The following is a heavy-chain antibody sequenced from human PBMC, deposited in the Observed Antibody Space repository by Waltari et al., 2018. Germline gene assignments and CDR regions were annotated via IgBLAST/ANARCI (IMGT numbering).Heavy chain of an antibody. D-gene: IGHD2-15*01. J-gene: IGHJ6*03. V-gene: IGHV1-24*01. Sequence: QVQVVQSGAEVMKPGASVKVSCKVSEYTLGGFSIHWLRQLPGKGPEWIGRLESGDEKSTSARKFLGRVTMTEDTSTDTAYMELSSLRSEDTAVYYCRLMGRNIVLAGAAPSYYSYIDVWGRGTSVTVSS. CDR2: LESGDEKS. CDR3: RLMGRNIVLAGAAPSYYSYIDV. CDR1: EYTLGGFS.